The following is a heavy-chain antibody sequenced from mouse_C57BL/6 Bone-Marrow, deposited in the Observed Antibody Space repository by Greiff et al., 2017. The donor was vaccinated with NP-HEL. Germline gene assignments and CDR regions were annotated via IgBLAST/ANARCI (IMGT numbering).Heavy chain of an antibody. Sequence: EVQLQQSGAELVRPGASVKLSCTASGFNIKDDYMHWVKQRPEQGLEWIGWIDPENGDTEYASKFQGKATITADTSSNTAYLQLSSLTSVDTAVYYFTTCAGSRYGDWYSEVWGTGTTGTVSS. J-gene: IGHJ1*03. CDR1: GFNIKDDY. CDR3: TTCAGSRYGDWYSEV. V-gene: IGHV14-4*01. D-gene: IGHD1-1*01. CDR2: IDPENGDT.